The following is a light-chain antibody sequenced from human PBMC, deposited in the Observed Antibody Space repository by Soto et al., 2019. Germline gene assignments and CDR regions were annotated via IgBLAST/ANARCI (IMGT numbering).Light chain of an antibody. J-gene: IGKJ1*01. CDR1: QSVIGSY. CDR2: GAS. Sequence: EIVLTQSPGTLSLSPGERVTLSCRASQSVIGSYLAWYQQKPGQAPRLLIYGASSRATGIPDRFSGSGSGTDFTLTISRLEPEDFAVYYCQQYGSSPGTFGQGTKVEIK. CDR3: QQYGSSPGT. V-gene: IGKV3-20*01.